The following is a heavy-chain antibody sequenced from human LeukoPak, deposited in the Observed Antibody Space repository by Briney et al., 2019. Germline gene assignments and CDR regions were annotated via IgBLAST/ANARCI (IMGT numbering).Heavy chain of an antibody. CDR1: GFTFSDYY. D-gene: IGHD2-15*01. Sequence: GGSLRLSCAASGFTFSDYYMTWIRQVPGKGLEWISYISSSGSTIYFADSVKGRFTISRDNSKNTLYLQVNSLRAEDTAVYYCAKGGPYCSGGSCLSYFDSWGQGTLVTVSS. V-gene: IGHV3-11*04. J-gene: IGHJ4*02. CDR2: ISSSGSTI. CDR3: AKGGPYCSGGSCLSYFDS.